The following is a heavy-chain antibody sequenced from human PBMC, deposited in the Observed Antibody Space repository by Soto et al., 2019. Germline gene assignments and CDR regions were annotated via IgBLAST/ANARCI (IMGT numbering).Heavy chain of an antibody. V-gene: IGHV1-2*04. Sequence: GASVKVSCKASGYTFSDYYIHWVRQATGQGLEWMGWINPNSGVINYAQSFRGWVTMTSDTSISTAYMELSRQRSDDTAVYFCARGIASTRKNFYYYMDVWGKGTTVTVSS. D-gene: IGHD2-2*01. CDR2: INPNSGVI. J-gene: IGHJ6*03. CDR3: ARGIASTRKNFYYYMDV. CDR1: GYTFSDYY.